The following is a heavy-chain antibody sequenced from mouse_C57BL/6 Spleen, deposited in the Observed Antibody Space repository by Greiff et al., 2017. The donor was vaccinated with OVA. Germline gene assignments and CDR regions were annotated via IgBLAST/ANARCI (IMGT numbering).Heavy chain of an antibody. Sequence: EVQGVESGGGLVQPGGSLSLSCAASGFTFTDYYMSWVRQPPGKALEWLGFIRNKANGYTTEYSASVKGRFTISRDNSQSILYLQMNALRAEDSATYYCARTMYSNYFDYWGQGTTLTVSS. CDR2: IRNKANGYTT. V-gene: IGHV7-3*01. CDR1: GFTFTDYY. D-gene: IGHD2-5*01. J-gene: IGHJ2*01. CDR3: ARTMYSNYFDY.